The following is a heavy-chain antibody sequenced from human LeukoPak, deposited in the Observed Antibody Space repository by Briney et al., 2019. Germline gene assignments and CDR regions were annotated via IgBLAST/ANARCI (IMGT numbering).Heavy chain of an antibody. J-gene: IGHJ3*02. V-gene: IGHV4-59*01. CDR2: IYYSGST. CDR3: ARGTPEDAFDI. D-gene: IGHD2-15*01. Sequence: SETLSLTCAVYGGSFSGYYWSWIRQPPGKGLEWIGYIYYSGSTNYNPSLKSRVTISVDTSKNQFSLKLSSVTAADTAVYYCARGTPEDAFDIWGQGTMVTVSS. CDR1: GGSFSGYY.